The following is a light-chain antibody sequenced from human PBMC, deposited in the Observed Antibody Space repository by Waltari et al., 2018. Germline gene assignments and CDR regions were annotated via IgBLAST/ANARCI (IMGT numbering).Light chain of an antibody. CDR2: KAS. CDR1: QSISSW. V-gene: IGKV1-5*03. Sequence: DIQMTQSPSTLSASVGDPVTITCRASQSISSWLAWYQQKPGKAPKLLLHKASTLESGVPSRFSGSGSGTEFTLTIDSLLPDDFATYYCQQYSNYPYTFGQGTKLEI. CDR3: QQYSNYPYT. J-gene: IGKJ2*01.